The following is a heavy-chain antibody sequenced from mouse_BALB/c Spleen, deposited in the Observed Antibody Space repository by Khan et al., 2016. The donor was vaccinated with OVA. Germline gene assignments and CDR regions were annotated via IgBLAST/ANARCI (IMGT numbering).Heavy chain of an antibody. Sequence: EVELVESGGGLVQPGGSRKLSCAASGFTFSSFGMHWVRQAPKKGLEWVAYISSGSSTIYYVDTVKGRFTISRDNPKNTLFLQMTSLRSEDTAMXYCERSGSKFNWYFDVWGEGTSVTVSS. V-gene: IGHV5-17*02. CDR3: ERSGSKFNWYFDV. CDR2: ISSGSSTI. J-gene: IGHJ1*01. D-gene: IGHD2-5*01. CDR1: GFTFSSFG.